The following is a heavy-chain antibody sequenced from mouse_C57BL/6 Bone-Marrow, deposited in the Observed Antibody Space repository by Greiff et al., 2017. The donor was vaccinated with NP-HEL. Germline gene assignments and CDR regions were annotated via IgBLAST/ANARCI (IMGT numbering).Heavy chain of an antibody. CDR2: IDPSDSYT. J-gene: IGHJ4*01. CDR1: GYTFTSYW. CDR3: ARPDYYGGDYYAMDY. V-gene: IGHV1-69*01. D-gene: IGHD1-1*01. Sequence: QVQLKESGAELVMPGASVKLSCKASGYTFTSYWMHWVKQRPGQGLEWIGEIDPSDSYTNYNQKFKGKSTLTVDKSSSTAYMQLSSLTSEDSAVYYCARPDYYGGDYYAMDYWGQGTSVTVSS.